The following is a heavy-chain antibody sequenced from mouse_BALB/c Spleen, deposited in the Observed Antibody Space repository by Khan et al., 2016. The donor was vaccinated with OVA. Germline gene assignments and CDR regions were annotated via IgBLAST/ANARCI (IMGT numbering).Heavy chain of an antibody. CDR3: VREGAYHRSDGWFAY. Sequence: VQLQESGAELARPGASLKMSCKASGYTFTSYTIHWVRQRPGLTLEWIGHINPSNDYTNYNQKFKDKATLIVDKSSRPAYIQLRSLPSEDSAVFVGVREGAYHRSDGWFAYWGQGTLVTVSA. CDR1: GYTFTSYT. CDR2: INPSNDYT. V-gene: IGHV1-4*01. D-gene: IGHD2-14*01. J-gene: IGHJ3*01.